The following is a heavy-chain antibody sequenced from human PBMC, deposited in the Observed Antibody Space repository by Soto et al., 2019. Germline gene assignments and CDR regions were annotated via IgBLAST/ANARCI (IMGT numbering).Heavy chain of an antibody. CDR2: VSVTNSNT. Sequence: GQRLNWMGCVSVTNSNTIYAQKFQGRVTMTTDTSTSTAYMERRSLRSDDTAVYYCARGGPYYDFWSGPIVAFDIWSQGTMVSVSS. D-gene: IGHD3-3*01. CDR3: ARGGPYYDFWSGPIVAFDI. V-gene: IGHV1-18*01. J-gene: IGHJ3*02.